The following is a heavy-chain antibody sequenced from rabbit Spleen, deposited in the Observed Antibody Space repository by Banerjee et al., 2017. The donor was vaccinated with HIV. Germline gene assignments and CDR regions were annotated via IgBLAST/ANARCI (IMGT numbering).Heavy chain of an antibody. Sequence: QLVESGGGLVKPEGSLKLSCTASGFDVSSDYMTWVRQAPGKGLEWIGYFDPVFGSTYDASWVNGRFTISSHNAQNTLHLQLNSLTAADTATYFCVREAGYGGYGDANLWGPGTLVTVS. D-gene: IGHD6-1*01. J-gene: IGHJ4*01. CDR2: FDPVFGST. CDR1: GFDVSSDY. V-gene: IGHV1S7*01. CDR3: VREAGYGGYGDANL.